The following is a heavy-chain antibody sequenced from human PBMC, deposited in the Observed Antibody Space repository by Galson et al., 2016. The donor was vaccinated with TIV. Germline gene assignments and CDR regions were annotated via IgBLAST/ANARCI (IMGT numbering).Heavy chain of an antibody. CDR3: ARGVSRGSGWLDP. V-gene: IGHV5-10-1*01. J-gene: IGHJ5*02. CDR2: IDPSDSYT. Sequence: QSGAEVKKVGESLRISCKGSGYRFTSYWITWVRQMPGKGLEWMGRIDPSDSYTNYSPSFGGHVTISADKSISAAFLHWNSLRASDTAIYYCARGVSRGSGWLDPWGQGTLVTVSS. D-gene: IGHD3-10*01. CDR1: GYRFTSYW.